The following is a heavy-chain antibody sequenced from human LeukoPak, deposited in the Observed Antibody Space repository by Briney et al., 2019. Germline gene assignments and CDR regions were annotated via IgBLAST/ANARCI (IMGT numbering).Heavy chain of an antibody. V-gene: IGHV4-59*01. J-gene: IGHJ5*02. D-gene: IGHD3-10*01. CDR3: AREGYYGSGSNWFDP. CDR1: GGSISNSY. Sequence: SETLSLTCTVSGGSISNSYWTWIRQPPGKGLEWIGHIYYSGSTNYNPSLRSRVTISVDTSKNQFSLKLTSVNAADTAVYYCAREGYYGSGSNWFDPWGQGTLVTVSS. CDR2: IYYSGST.